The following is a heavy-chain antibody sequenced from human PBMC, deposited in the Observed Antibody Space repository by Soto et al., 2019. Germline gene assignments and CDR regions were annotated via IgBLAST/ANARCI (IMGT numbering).Heavy chain of an antibody. CDR2: ICGSGGCT. Sequence: SGGSLRLSCAASGFTFSSYAMSWVRQAPGKGLEWVSTICGSGGCTYYADSVKGRFTISRDNSKNTLYLQMNSLRVEDTAVYYCAKGIAAASKGYVDYWGQGTLVTVSS. J-gene: IGHJ4*02. CDR1: GFTFSSYA. CDR3: AKGIAAASKGYVDY. D-gene: IGHD6-13*01. V-gene: IGHV3-23*01.